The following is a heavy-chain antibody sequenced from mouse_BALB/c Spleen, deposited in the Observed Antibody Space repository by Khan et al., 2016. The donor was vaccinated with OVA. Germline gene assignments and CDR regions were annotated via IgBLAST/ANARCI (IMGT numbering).Heavy chain of an antibody. J-gene: IGHJ4*01. Sequence: QVQLKESGPGLVAPSQSLSITCTVSGFSLTNYGVNWVRQPPGKGLEWLGVMWGDGSTNFHSALKSRLIISKDNSQSQVFLERNSLQTDDTATYYCAKCTPDYYSMDYWGQGTSVTVSS. CDR3: AKCTPDYYSMDY. CDR2: MWGDGST. CDR1: GFSLTNYG. V-gene: IGHV2-3*01.